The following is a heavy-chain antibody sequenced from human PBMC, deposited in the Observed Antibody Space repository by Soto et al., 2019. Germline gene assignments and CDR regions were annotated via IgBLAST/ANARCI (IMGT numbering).Heavy chain of an antibody. CDR3: ARDLAAGDH. D-gene: IGHD6-13*01. CDR2: INPASGST. CDR1: GYTFTHYY. J-gene: IGHJ4*02. Sequence: QVQLVQSGAEGRKPGASVKVSCRTSGYTFTHYYIHWVRQAPGQGLEWLGIINPASGSTNYAHEXXXXXXXXXXXXXXTVYMELSGLRAEDTAIFYCARDLAAGDHWGQGTLVTVSS. V-gene: IGHV1-46*01.